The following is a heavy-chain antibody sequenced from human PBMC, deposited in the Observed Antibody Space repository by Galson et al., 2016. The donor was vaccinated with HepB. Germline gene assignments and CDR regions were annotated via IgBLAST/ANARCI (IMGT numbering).Heavy chain of an antibody. D-gene: IGHD3-16*01. CDR2: IHHTGTT. V-gene: IGHV4-38-2*02. CDR3: ATLLVGHGGTGY. CDR1: GFSITSHYY. J-gene: IGHJ4*02. Sequence: SETLSLTCSVSGFSITSHYYWSWIRQPPGRGLEWIATIHHTGTTYYDSFLESRFTISVDTSENQFSLKLNSVTAADTGVYYCATLLVGHGGTGYWGRGTLVTVS.